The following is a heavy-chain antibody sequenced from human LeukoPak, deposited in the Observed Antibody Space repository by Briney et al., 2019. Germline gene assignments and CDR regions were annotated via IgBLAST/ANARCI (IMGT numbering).Heavy chain of an antibody. CDR3: ASSSGASWGYFDY. Sequence: GGSLRLSCSASGFTFSSYSMNWVRQAPGKGLEWVSSISSGSIYIYYADSVKGRFTLSRDNAKNSLYLQMNSLRAEDTAVYYCASSSGASWGYFDYWGQGTLVTVSS. J-gene: IGHJ4*02. D-gene: IGHD2-15*01. V-gene: IGHV3-21*01. CDR2: ISSGSIYI. CDR1: GFTFSSYS.